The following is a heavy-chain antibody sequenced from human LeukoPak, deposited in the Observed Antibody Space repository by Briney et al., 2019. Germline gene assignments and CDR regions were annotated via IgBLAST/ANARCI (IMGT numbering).Heavy chain of an antibody. Sequence: ASVKVSCKASGGTFSSPAISWVRQAPGQGLEWVGGIIPIFGTTNYAQKFQGRVAITTDESTSTGYMELRSLRSDDTAVYYCARGDSGYDYGFDNWGQGTLVTVSS. J-gene: IGHJ4*02. D-gene: IGHD5-12*01. CDR2: IIPIFGTT. CDR1: GGTFSSPA. CDR3: ARGDSGYDYGFDN. V-gene: IGHV1-69*05.